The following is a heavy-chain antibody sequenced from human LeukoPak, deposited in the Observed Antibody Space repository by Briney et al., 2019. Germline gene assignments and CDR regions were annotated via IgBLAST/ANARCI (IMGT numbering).Heavy chain of an antibody. CDR2: IYVSGNS. CDR3: ARHPFSSPFDH. J-gene: IGHJ4*02. CDR1: GASVSGDY. Sequence: SETLSLTCTVSGASVSGDYWSWIRQPPGKGLEWIGYIYVSGNSNYNPSLKSRVSISLDTSKNQVSLALTSVTAADTAVYYCARHPFSSPFDHWGQGTLVAVSS. V-gene: IGHV4-59*08.